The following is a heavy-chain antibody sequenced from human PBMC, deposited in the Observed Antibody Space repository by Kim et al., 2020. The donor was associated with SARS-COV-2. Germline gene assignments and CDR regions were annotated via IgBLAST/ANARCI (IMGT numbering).Heavy chain of an antibody. J-gene: IGHJ4*01. V-gene: IGHV1-3*01. CDR2: INVGNGNT. CDR3: ATPRWAVKNPRLY. D-gene: IGHD4-17*01. CDR1: GYTSTSYA. Sequence: ASVKVSCKASGYTSTSYAMHWVRQAPGQRLEWMGWINVGNGNTKYSRKFQGRVTITRHTSANTAYMHLSSLGSEDTAVYYCATPRWAVKNPRLYWGQGTLVTVSS.